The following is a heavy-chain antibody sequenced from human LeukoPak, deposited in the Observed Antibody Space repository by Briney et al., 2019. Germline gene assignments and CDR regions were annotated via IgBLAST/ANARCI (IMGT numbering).Heavy chain of an antibody. CDR3: ARLGYYGSGSYWGYYYYMDV. CDR2: INHSGST. CDR1: GGSFSGYY. Sequence: PSETLSLTCAVYGGSFSGYYWSWIRQPPGKGLEWIGEINHSGSTNYNPSLKSRVTISVDTSKNQFSLKLSSVTAADTAVYYCARLGYYGSGSYWGYYYYMDVWGKGTTVTISS. V-gene: IGHV4-34*01. J-gene: IGHJ6*03. D-gene: IGHD3-10*01.